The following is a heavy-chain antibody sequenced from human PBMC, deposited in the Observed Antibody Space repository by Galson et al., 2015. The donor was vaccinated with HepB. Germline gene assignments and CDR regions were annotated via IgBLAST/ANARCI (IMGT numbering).Heavy chain of an antibody. Sequence: QSGAEVKKPGESLKISCKASGYSFRNYWIGWVRQMPGKGLECMGIIYPGDSEIRYSPSFQGQVTISADKSISTAYLHWTSLKASDTAMYYCAYGSDVWGQGTTVIVSS. V-gene: IGHV5-51*01. J-gene: IGHJ6*02. CDR1: GYSFRNYW. D-gene: IGHD4-17*01. CDR2: IYPGDSEI. CDR3: AYGSDV.